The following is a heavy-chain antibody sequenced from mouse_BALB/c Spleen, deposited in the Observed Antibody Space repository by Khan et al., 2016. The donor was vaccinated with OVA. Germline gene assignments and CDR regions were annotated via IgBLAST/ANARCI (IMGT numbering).Heavy chain of an antibody. Sequence: EVKLVESGGGLVQPGGSRKLSCAASGFTFSSFGMHWVRQAPEKGLEWVAYISSGSSTIYYADTVKGRFTISRDNPKNPLFLHMTSVRSEDTSMYYCASNENIRGKNARDYWGQGTSVTVSS. CDR3: ASNENIRGKNARDY. CDR2: ISSGSSTI. CDR1: GFTFSSFG. V-gene: IGHV5-17*02. D-gene: IGHD1-1*01. J-gene: IGHJ4*01.